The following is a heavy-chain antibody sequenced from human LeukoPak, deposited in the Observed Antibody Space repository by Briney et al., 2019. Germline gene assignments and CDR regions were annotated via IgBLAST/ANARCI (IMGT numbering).Heavy chain of an antibody. CDR1: GFNFDDYA. D-gene: IGHD4-17*01. CDR2: ISWNSGNI. Sequence: TGGSLRLSCAASGFNFDDYAMHWVRQAPGKGLEWVSGISWNSGNIAYADSVKGRFTISRDSAKTSLYLQMNSLKAEDTAVYYCAKRLDYGDYTFDYWGQGTLVTVSS. J-gene: IGHJ4*02. CDR3: AKRLDYGDYTFDY. V-gene: IGHV3-9*01.